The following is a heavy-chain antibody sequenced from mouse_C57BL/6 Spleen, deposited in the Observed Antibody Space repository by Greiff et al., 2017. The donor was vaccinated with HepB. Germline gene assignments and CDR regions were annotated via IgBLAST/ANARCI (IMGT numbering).Heavy chain of an antibody. CDR1: GYSITSGYY. CDR3: ASGGTTVVAPLGY. V-gene: IGHV3-6*01. D-gene: IGHD1-1*01. CDR2: ISYDGSN. J-gene: IGHJ2*01. Sequence: EVKLMESGPGLVKPSQSLSLTCSVTGYSITSGYYWNWIRQFPGNKLEWMGYISYDGSNNYNPSLKNRISITRDTSKNQFFLKLNSVTTEDTATYYCASGGTTVVAPLGYWGQGTTLTVSS.